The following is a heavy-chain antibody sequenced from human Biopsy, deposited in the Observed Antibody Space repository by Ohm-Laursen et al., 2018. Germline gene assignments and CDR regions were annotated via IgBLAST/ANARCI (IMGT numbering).Heavy chain of an antibody. CDR3: ARDALGGGSYRFFY. D-gene: IGHD1-26*01. V-gene: IGHV1-69*01. Sequence: SSVKVSCKAPGGTFSNYGVNWVRQAPGQGLEWLGGTIPIFGTANYAQKFQGRVTITADESTSTAYMELSSLRSDDTAVYYCARDALGGGSYRFFYWGQGSLVTVSS. CDR2: TIPIFGTA. CDR1: GGTFSNYG. J-gene: IGHJ4*02.